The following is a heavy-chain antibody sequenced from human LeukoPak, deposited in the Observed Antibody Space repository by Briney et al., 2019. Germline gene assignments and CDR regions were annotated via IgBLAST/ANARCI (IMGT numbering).Heavy chain of an antibody. CDR2: INSDGSST. V-gene: IGHV3-74*01. J-gene: IGHJ6*03. Sequence: PGGSLRLSCAASGFTFSSYWMHWVRQAPGKGLVWVSRINSDGSSTSYADSVKGRFTISRDNAKNSLYLQMNSLRAEDTAVYYCARGDKVVAADYYYYMDVWGKGTTVTISS. CDR1: GFTFSSYW. CDR3: ARGDKVVAADYYYYMDV. D-gene: IGHD2-15*01.